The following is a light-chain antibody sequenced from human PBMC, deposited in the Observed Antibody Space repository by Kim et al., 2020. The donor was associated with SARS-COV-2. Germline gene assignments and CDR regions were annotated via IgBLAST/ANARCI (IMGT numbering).Light chain of an antibody. J-gene: IGLJ2*01. Sequence: VAVGQTVRITCQGDSLRSYYATWYQQKPGQAPILVIYGKNNRPSGIPDRFSGTSSGNAASLTITGTQAGDEADYYCNSRDSNDNVVFGGGTKLTVL. CDR2: GKN. V-gene: IGLV3-19*01. CDR3: NSRDSNDNVV. CDR1: SLRSYY.